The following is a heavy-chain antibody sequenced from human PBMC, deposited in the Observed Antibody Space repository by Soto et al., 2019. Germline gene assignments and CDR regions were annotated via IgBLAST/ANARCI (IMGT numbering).Heavy chain of an antibody. J-gene: IGHJ5*02. CDR2: INPDGSST. Sequence: WGSLTLSCAASGFTFSNYWMHWVRQAPGKGLLWVSRINPDGSSTSYADSVKDRFTISRDNAENTLYLQMNILRAEDTAVYYCPSDTFRRLDTCGQGTLVTVSS. CDR3: PSDTFRRLDT. CDR1: GFTFSNYW. V-gene: IGHV3-74*01.